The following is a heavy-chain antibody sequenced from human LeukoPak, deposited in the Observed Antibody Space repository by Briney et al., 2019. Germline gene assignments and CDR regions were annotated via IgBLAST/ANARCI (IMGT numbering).Heavy chain of an antibody. Sequence: GGSLRLSCAASGFTFSSYWMHWVRQAPGKGLVWVSRINSDGSSTSYADSVKGRFTISRDNAKNTLYLQMNSPRAEDTAVYYCARDSGYDYRLGYWGQGTLVTVSS. J-gene: IGHJ4*02. V-gene: IGHV3-74*01. CDR1: GFTFSSYW. D-gene: IGHD5-12*01. CDR3: ARDSGYDYRLGY. CDR2: INSDGSST.